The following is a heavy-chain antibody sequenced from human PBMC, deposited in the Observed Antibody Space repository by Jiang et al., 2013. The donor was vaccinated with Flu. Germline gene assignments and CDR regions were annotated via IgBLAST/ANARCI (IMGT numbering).Heavy chain of an antibody. CDR2: MNPNSGNT. D-gene: IGHD6-13*01. Sequence: VMSGAEVKKVGASVKVSCKTSGYTFTSYDINWVRQATGQGLEWMGWMNPNSGNTGYAQKFQGRVTMTRNTSISTAYMELSSLRSEDTAVYYCARGREGIHAAGAYYYGMDVWGQGTTVTVSS. CDR3: ARGREGIHAAGAYYYGMDV. V-gene: IGHV1-8*01. CDR1: GYTFTSYD. J-gene: IGHJ6*02.